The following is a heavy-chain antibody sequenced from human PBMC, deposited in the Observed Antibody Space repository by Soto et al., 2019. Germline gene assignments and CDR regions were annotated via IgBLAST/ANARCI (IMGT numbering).Heavy chain of an antibody. D-gene: IGHD6-19*01. CDR2: IIPNHGKA. V-gene: IGHV1-69*10. J-gene: IGHJ2*01. CDR3: ARVGSGWPNWYFDL. Sequence: SVKVSCKASGGTFSSYTISWVRQAPGQGLEWMGGIIPNHGKANYAQKLQGRVAMTTDTSTSTAYRELRSLRSEDTAVYYCARVGSGWPNWYFDLRGRGTLVTVSS. CDR1: GGTFSSYT.